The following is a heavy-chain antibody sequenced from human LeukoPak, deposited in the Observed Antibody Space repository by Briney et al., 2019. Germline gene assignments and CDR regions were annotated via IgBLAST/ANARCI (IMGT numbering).Heavy chain of an antibody. J-gene: IGHJ4*02. V-gene: IGHV3-30*04. CDR1: GFTFSSYA. D-gene: IGHD3-10*01. CDR3: AGDGGSGSYGPDY. CDR2: ISYDGSNK. Sequence: GGSLRLSCAASGFTFSSYAMHWVRQAPGKGLEWVAVISYDGSNKYYADSVKGRFTISRDNSKNTLYLQMNSLRAEDTAVYYCAGDGGSGSYGPDYWGQGTLVTVSS.